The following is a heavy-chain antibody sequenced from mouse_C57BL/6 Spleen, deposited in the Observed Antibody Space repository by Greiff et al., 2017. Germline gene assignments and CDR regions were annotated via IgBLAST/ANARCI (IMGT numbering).Heavy chain of an antibody. V-gene: IGHV1-4*01. CDR1: GYTFTSYT. J-gene: IGHJ1*03. D-gene: IGHD1-1*01. CDR3: ASNNYGSTYWYFDV. Sequence: VKLMESGAELARPGASVKMSCKASGYTFTSYTMHWVKQRPGQGLEWIGYINPSSGYTKYNQKFKDKATLTADKSSSTAYMQLSSLTSEDSAVYYCASNNYGSTYWYFDVWGTGTTVTVSS. CDR2: INPSSGYT.